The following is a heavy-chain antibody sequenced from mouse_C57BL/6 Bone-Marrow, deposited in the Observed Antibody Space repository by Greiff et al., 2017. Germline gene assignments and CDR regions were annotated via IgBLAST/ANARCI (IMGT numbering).Heavy chain of an antibody. D-gene: IGHD3-2*02. V-gene: IGHV1-82*01. CDR1: GYAFSSSW. Sequence: LVEPGASVKISCKASGYAFSSSWMNWVKQRPGKGLEWIGRIYPGDGDTNYNGKFKGKATLTADKSSSTAYMQLSSLTSEDSAVYFCARGGSSGPFAYWGQGTLVTVSA. J-gene: IGHJ3*01. CDR2: IYPGDGDT. CDR3: ARGGSSGPFAY.